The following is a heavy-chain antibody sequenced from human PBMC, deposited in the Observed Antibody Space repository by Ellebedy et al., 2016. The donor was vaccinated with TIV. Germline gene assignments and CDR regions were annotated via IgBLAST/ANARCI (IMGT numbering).Heavy chain of an antibody. J-gene: IGHJ4*02. D-gene: IGHD3-22*01. V-gene: IGHV3-23*01. Sequence: GESLKISXAASGFTFSRYAMNWVRQAPGKGLEWVSSISGSGPTTFYADSVKGRFSISRDNSNNTLYLQMNSLRAEDTAVYFCAKRGPYDSSGYPPDSWGQGTLVTVSS. CDR3: AKRGPYDSSGYPPDS. CDR2: ISGSGPTT. CDR1: GFTFSRYA.